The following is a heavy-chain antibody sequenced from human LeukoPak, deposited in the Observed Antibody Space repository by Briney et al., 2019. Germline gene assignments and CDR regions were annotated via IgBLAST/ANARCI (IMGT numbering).Heavy chain of an antibody. J-gene: IGHJ4*02. V-gene: IGHV3-30*18. CDR2: ISYDGSNK. D-gene: IGHD3-10*01. CDR1: GFTFSSYG. CDR3: AKDQGPGELLPYPPDY. Sequence: PGRSLRLSCAASGFTFSSYGMHWVRQAPGKGLEWVAVISYDGSNKYYADSVKGRFTISRDNSKNTLYLQMNSLRAEDTAVYYCAKDQGPGELLPYPPDYWGQGTLVTVSS.